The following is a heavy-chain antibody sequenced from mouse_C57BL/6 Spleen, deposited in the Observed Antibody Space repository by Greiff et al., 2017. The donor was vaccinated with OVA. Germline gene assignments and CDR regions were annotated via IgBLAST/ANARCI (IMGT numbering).Heavy chain of an antibody. CDR2: IDPANGNT. V-gene: IGHV14-3*01. Sequence: VHVKQSVAELVRPGASVKLSCTASGFNIKNTYMHWVKQRPEQGLEWIGRIDPANGNTKYAPKFQGKATITADTSSNTAYLQLSSLTSEDTAIYYCARDYGSSPYAMDYWGQGTSGTVSS. CDR3: ARDYGSSPYAMDY. J-gene: IGHJ4*01. D-gene: IGHD1-1*01. CDR1: GFNIKNTY.